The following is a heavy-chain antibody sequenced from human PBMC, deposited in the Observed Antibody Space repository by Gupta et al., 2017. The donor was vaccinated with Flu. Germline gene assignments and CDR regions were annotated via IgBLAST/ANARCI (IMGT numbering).Heavy chain of an antibody. V-gene: IGHV3-11*05. Sequence: QVQLVESGGGLVKPGGSLRLSCAASGFNFSDYSMSWIGPAPGKGLECVSYSSSSSSYTNYADSVKGRFTISRDNAKNSLYLQMNSLRAEDTAVYYCARGGSIAVAGIYYYGMDVWGQGTTVTVSS. CDR1: GFNFSDYS. D-gene: IGHD6-19*01. CDR2: SSSSSSYT. CDR3: ARGGSIAVAGIYYYGMDV. J-gene: IGHJ6*02.